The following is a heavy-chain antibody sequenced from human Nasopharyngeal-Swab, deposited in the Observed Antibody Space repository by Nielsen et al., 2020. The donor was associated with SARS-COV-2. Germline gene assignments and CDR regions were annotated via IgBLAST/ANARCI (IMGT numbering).Heavy chain of an antibody. V-gene: IGHV1-2*02. CDR1: GYTFTDYY. CDR3: ARESSSGWAPFDY. J-gene: IGHJ4*02. CDR2: INPHSGGT. D-gene: IGHD6-19*01. Sequence: ASVKVSCKPSGYTFTDYYIHWVRQAPGQGLEWMGWINPHSGGTNFAQKFQGRVTMTRDTSISTAYMELSRLKSDDTAVFYCARESSSGWAPFDYWGQGTLVTVSS.